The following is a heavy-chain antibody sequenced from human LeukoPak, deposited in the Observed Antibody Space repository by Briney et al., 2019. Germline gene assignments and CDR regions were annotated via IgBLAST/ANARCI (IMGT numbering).Heavy chain of an antibody. CDR1: GFSVSNYY. Sequence: GGSLRLSCAVSGFSVSNYYMSWVRQAPGKGLEWVSLIRDSGETFYAGSVKGRFTISRDESKNTVYLQMNRLRVEDTGVYFCARDRAATQDWVEFDPWGQGTQVTVSS. CDR3: ARDRAATQDWVEFDP. CDR2: IRDSGET. V-gene: IGHV3-66*03. D-gene: IGHD2-15*01. J-gene: IGHJ5*02.